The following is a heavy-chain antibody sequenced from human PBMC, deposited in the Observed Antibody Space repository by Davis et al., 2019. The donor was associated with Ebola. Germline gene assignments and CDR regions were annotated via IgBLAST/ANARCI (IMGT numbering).Heavy chain of an antibody. Sequence: ASVKVSCKASGYTFTSYGISWVRQAPGQGLEWMGWISAYNGNTNYAQKLQGRVTITRDTSASTAYMELSSLRSEDTAVYYCARDIVLVVYAIGGAFDIWGQGTMVTVSS. CDR3: ARDIVLVVYAIGGAFDI. J-gene: IGHJ3*02. V-gene: IGHV1-18*01. CDR2: ISAYNGNT. CDR1: GYTFTSYG. D-gene: IGHD2-8*02.